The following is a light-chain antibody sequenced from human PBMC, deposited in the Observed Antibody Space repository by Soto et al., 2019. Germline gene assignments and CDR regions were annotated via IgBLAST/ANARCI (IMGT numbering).Light chain of an antibody. J-gene: IGKJ1*01. V-gene: IGKV1-39*01. CDR2: AAS. CDR3: QHSFSPLWT. Sequence: DIQITQSPSSLSASVGDRVTITCRASQSISNYLNWYQQKPGKAPKLLIYAASSMQSGVPSRFSGSGSETDFTLTISSLQPDDSACYYCQHSFSPLWTFGQGTKVEV. CDR1: QSISNY.